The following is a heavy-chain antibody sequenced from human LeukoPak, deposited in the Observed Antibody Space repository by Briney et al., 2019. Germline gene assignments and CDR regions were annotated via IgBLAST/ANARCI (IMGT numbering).Heavy chain of an antibody. Sequence: SQTLSLTCAVYVESFSDYYWSWVRQPPGKGLEWIGEINHSGRTNSTPSLKSRVTISVNTSKNQFSLKLTSVTAADTAVYYCARAGFALAPHRGTPFDYWGQGTLVTVSS. D-gene: IGHD6-6*01. V-gene: IGHV4-34*01. CDR3: ARAGFALAPHRGTPFDY. CDR1: VESFSDYY. J-gene: IGHJ4*02. CDR2: INHSGRT.